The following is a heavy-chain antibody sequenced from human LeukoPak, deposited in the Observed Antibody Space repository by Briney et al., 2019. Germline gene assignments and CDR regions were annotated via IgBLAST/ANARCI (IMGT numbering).Heavy chain of an antibody. D-gene: IGHD3-10*01. CDR3: ARGGYYYGSGSYLDY. CDR2: IYYSGST. J-gene: IGHJ4*02. CDR1: GGSISSYY. V-gene: IGHV4-59*01. Sequence: SETLSLTCTVSGGSISSYYWSWIRQPPGNGLDWIGYIYYSGSTNYNPSLKSRVTISVDTSKNRFSLKLSSVTAADTAVYYCARGGYYYGSGSYLDYWGQGTLVTVSS.